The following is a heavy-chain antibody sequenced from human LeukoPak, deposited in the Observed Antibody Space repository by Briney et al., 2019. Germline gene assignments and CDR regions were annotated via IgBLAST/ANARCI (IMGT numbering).Heavy chain of an antibody. CDR3: ARDLRDCSSTSCYMDHDAFDI. V-gene: IGHV4-59*01. Sequence: SETLSLTCAVSGGSISSYYWSWIRQPPGKGLEWIGYIYYSGSTNYNPSLKSRVTISVDTSKNQFSLKLSSVTAADTAVYYCARDLRDCSSTSCYMDHDAFDIWGQGTMVTVSS. D-gene: IGHD2-2*02. CDR2: IYYSGST. CDR1: GGSISSYY. J-gene: IGHJ3*02.